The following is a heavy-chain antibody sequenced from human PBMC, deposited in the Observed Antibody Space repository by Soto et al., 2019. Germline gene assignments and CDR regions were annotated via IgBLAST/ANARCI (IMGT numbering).Heavy chain of an antibody. Sequence: SETLSLTCTVSGGSISSYYWSWIRQPPGKGLEWIGYIYYSGSTNYNPSLKSRVTISVDTSKNQFSLQLSSVTAEDTAVYYCASSDRSGFGFDYWGQGTLVTVSS. CDR2: IYYSGST. J-gene: IGHJ4*02. V-gene: IGHV4-59*12. CDR1: GGSISSYY. D-gene: IGHD3-22*01. CDR3: ASSDRSGFGFDY.